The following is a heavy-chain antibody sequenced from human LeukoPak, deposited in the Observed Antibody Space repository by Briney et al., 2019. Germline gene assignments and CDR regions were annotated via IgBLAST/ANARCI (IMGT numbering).Heavy chain of an antibody. CDR2: IYYSGST. V-gene: IGHV4-59*01. CDR1: GGSISSYY. D-gene: IGHD5-18*01. J-gene: IGHJ4*02. CDR3: ARGNTAMVAYYFDY. Sequence: SVTLSLTCTVSGGSISSYYWSWIRQSPGKGLEWIGYIYYSGSTNYNPPLKSRVTISVDTSKNQFSLKLSSVTAADTAVYYCARGNTAMVAYYFDYWGQGTLVTVSS.